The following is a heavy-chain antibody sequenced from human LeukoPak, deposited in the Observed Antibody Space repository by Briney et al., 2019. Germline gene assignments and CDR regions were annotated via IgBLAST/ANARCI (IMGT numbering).Heavy chain of an antibody. CDR2: ISGSGGST. CDR1: GFTLSSYA. V-gene: IGHV3-23*01. D-gene: IGHD5-18*01. CDR3: AKEAGYSYGPMNWFDP. Sequence: PGGSLRLSCAASGFTLSSYAMSWVRQAPGKGLEWVSAISGSGGSTYYADSVKGRFTISRDNSKNTLYLQMNSLRAEDTAVYYCAKEAGYSYGPMNWFDPWGQGTLVTVSS. J-gene: IGHJ5*02.